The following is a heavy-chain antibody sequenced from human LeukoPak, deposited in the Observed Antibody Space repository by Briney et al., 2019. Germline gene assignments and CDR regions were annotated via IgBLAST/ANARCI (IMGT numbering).Heavy chain of an antibody. CDR3: ARENSGGYREFDY. J-gene: IGHJ4*02. D-gene: IGHD1-26*01. Sequence: PSETLSLTCTVSGGSISSYYWSWIRQPAGKGLEWIGRIYTSGSTNYNAPLKSRVSMSVDTSKNQFSLKLSSVTAADTAVFYCARENSGGYREFDYWGQGTLVTVSS. CDR2: IYTSGST. V-gene: IGHV4-4*07. CDR1: GGSISSYY.